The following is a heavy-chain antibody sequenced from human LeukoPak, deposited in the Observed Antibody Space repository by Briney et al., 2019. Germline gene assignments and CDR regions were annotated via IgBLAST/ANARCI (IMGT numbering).Heavy chain of an antibody. CDR2: MNSNSGNT. J-gene: IGHJ6*03. Sequence: ASVKVSCKASGYTFTSYDINWVRQAPGQGLEWMGWMNSNSGNTGYAQTFQGRVTMTRNTSISTAYMELSSLRSEDTAVYYCARTHLGPRRSYSSGWKSYYMDVWGKGTTVTVSS. D-gene: IGHD6-19*01. CDR3: ARTHLGPRRSYSSGWKSYYMDV. CDR1: GYTFTSYD. V-gene: IGHV1-8*01.